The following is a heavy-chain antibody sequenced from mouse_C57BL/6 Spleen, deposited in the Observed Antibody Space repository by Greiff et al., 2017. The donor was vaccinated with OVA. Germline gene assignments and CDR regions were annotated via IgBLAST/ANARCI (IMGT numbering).Heavy chain of an antibody. CDR1: GFTFSSYA. J-gene: IGHJ3*01. CDR3: ARDNDGYSSWFAY. V-gene: IGHV5-4*01. D-gene: IGHD2-3*01. Sequence: EVNVVESGGGLVKPGGSLKLSCAASGFTFSSYAMSWVRQTPEKRLEWVATISDGGSYTYYPDNVKGRFTISRDNAKNNLYLQMSHLKSEDTAMYYCARDNDGYSSWFAYWGQGTLVTVSA. CDR2: ISDGGSYT.